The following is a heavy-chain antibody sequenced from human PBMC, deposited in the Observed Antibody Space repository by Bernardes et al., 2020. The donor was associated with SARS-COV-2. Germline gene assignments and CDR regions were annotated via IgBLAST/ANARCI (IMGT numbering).Heavy chain of an antibody. CDR1: GGSISSYY. CDR2: IYYSGST. V-gene: IGHV4-59*01. J-gene: IGHJ5*02. CDR3: ARDHYDFWSGYHWRHWFDP. D-gene: IGHD3-3*01. Sequence: SETLSLTCTVSGGSISSYYWSWIRQPPGKGLEWIGYIYYSGSTNYNPSLKSRVTISVDTSKNQFSLKLSSVTAADTAVYYCARDHYDFWSGYHWRHWFDPWGQGTLVTVSS.